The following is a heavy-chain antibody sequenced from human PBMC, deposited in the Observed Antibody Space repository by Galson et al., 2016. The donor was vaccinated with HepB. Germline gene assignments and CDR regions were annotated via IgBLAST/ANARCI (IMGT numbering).Heavy chain of an antibody. Sequence: SETLSPTCTVYGPSISSSYWSWIRQHPGKGLDYIGYNYNNGITNYNSSFKSRVTISLDMSKNQFSLKLTSVTAADTAVYYCARFDSSAYYSSHWYFDLWGRGTLVSVSS. CDR1: GPSISSSY. V-gene: IGHV4-59*01. D-gene: IGHD3-22*01. CDR3: ARFDSSAYYSSHWYFDL. J-gene: IGHJ2*01. CDR2: NYNNGIT.